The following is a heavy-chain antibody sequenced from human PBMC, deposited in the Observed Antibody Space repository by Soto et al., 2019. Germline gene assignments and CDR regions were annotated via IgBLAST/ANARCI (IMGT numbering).Heavy chain of an antibody. Sequence: GGSLRLSCAASGFTFSSYAMSWVRQAPGKGLEWVSAISGSGGSTYYADSVKGRFTISRDNSKNTLYLQMNSLRAEDTAVYYCAKDGCSGGSCYKWGYYMDVWGKGTTVTVSS. V-gene: IGHV3-23*01. D-gene: IGHD2-15*01. CDR1: GFTFSSYA. CDR2: ISGSGGST. CDR3: AKDGCSGGSCYKWGYYMDV. J-gene: IGHJ6*03.